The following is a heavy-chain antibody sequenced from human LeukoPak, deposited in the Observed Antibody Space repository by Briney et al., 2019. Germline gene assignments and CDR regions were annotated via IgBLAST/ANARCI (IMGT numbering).Heavy chain of an antibody. CDR1: GFTFSSFG. CDR3: ARGFLDFDS. V-gene: IGHV3-33*01. CDR2: MWYDGSNT. Sequence: GGSLRLSCVASGFTFSSFGMHWVRQAPGKGLEWVALMWYDGSNTYYADSVKGRFTISRDDSKNTVYLQMNSLRAEDTALYYCARGFLDFDSWGQGTLVIVSP. D-gene: IGHD3-3*01. J-gene: IGHJ4*02.